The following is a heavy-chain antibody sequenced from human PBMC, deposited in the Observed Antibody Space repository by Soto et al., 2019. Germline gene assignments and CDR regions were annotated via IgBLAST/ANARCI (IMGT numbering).Heavy chain of an antibody. J-gene: IGHJ4*02. V-gene: IGHV4-39*01. CDR3: ARRPRLFVDFDY. D-gene: IGHD3-22*01. CDR1: GGSISSSSYY. Sequence: SDTLSLTCTVSGGSISSSSYYWGWIRQPPGKGLEWIGSIYYSGSTYYNPSLKSRVTISVDTSKNQFSLKLSSVTAADTAVYYCARRPRLFVDFDYWGQGTLVTVSS. CDR2: IYYSGST.